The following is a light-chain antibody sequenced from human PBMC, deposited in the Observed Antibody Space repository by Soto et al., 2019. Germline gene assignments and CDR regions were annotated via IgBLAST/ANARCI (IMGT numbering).Light chain of an antibody. CDR1: SSDVGGYNY. CDR3: SSYTSSSTLVV. V-gene: IGLV2-14*01. J-gene: IGLJ2*01. CDR2: EVS. Sequence: QSALTQPGSVSGSPGQSITISCTGTSSDVGGYNYVSWYQQHPGKAPKLMIYEVSNRPSGVSNRFSGSKSGNTASLTISGLQAEDEAGYYCSSYTSSSTLVVFGGGTKLTVL.